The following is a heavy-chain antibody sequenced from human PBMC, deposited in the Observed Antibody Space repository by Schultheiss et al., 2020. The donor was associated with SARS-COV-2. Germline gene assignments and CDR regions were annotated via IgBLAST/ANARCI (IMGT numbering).Heavy chain of an antibody. V-gene: IGHV4-59*12. D-gene: IGHD3-3*01. J-gene: IGHJ4*02. CDR2: IYYSGST. CDR3: ARGSRYYDFWSGYPDYFDY. Sequence: SQTLSLTCTVSGGSISSYYWSWIRQPPGKGLEWIGYIYYSGSTYYNPSLKSRVTISVDTSKNQFSLKLSSVTAADTAVYYCARGSRYYDFWSGYPDYFDYWGQGTLVTVSS. CDR1: GGSISSYY.